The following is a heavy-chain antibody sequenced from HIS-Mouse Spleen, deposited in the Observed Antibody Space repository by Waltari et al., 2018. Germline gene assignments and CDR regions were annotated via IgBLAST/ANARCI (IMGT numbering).Heavy chain of an antibody. CDR2: IYYSGTT. CDR3: AREIPYSSSWYDWYFDL. Sequence: QLQLQESGPGLVKPSETLSLTCTVSGGSISSSSYYWGWIRQPPGKGLEWIGSIYYSGTTYDNPPLKGRFTISLDTSKNQFSLKLSSVTAADTAVYYCAREIPYSSSWYDWYFDLWGRGTLVTVSS. D-gene: IGHD6-13*01. CDR1: GGSISSSSYY. J-gene: IGHJ2*01. V-gene: IGHV4-39*07.